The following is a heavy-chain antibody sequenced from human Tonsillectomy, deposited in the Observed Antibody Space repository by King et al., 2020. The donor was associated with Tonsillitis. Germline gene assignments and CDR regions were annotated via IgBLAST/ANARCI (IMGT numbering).Heavy chain of an antibody. V-gene: IGHV1-18*04. J-gene: IGHJ6*02. CDR2: ISAYNGNT. CDR1: GYTFTSYG. Sequence: VQLVQSGAEVKKPGASVKVSCMASGYTFTSYGISWVRQAPGQGLEWMGWISAYNGNTNYAQKLQGRVTMTTDTSTSTAYMELRSLRSDDTAVYYCAGDSFYGDYDYDYYGMDVWGHGTTVTVSS. CDR3: AGDSFYGDYDYDYYGMDV. D-gene: IGHD4-17*01.